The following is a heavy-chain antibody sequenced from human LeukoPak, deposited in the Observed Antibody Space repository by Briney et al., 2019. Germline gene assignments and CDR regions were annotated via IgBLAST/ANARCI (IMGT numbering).Heavy chain of an antibody. CDR1: GYTFTSYS. CDR3: ARRGAGWYEDY. Sequence: ASVKVSCKASGYTFTSYSITWVRQALGQGLEWMGWISPYNGNTDYAQKFQGRVTMTTDMSTRTAYMELRSLKSDGTAVYYCARRGAGWYEDYWGQGTLVTVSS. D-gene: IGHD6-19*01. V-gene: IGHV1-18*01. J-gene: IGHJ4*02. CDR2: ISPYNGNT.